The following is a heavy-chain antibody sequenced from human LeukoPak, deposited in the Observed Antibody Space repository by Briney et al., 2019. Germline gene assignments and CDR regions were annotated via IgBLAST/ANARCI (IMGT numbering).Heavy chain of an antibody. J-gene: IGHJ5*02. CDR2: INPSGGST. CDR3: ANSGGGSYEDWFDP. V-gene: IGHV1-46*01. D-gene: IGHD1-26*01. Sequence: ASVKLSCKASGYTFTGYYLHWVRQAPGQGLEWMGFINPSGGSTSYAQKFQGRVTMTRDTSTSTVYMGLSSLRSEDTAVYYCANSGGGSYEDWFDPWGQGTLSPSPQ. CDR1: GYTFTGYY.